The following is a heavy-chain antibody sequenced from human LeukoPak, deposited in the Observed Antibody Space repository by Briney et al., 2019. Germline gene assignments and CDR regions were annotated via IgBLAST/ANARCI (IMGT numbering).Heavy chain of an antibody. CDR3: ARDNRKTYCSGGSCYNYYYYYYGMDV. V-gene: IGHV1-2*02. CDR2: INPNSGGT. J-gene: IGHJ6*02. CDR1: GYTFTGYY. Sequence: ASVKVSCKASGYTFTGYYMHWVRQAPGQGLERMGWINPNSGGTNYAQKFQGRVTMTRDTSISTAYMELSRLRSDDTAVYYCARDNRKTYCSGGSCYNYYYYYYGMDVWGQGTTVTVSS. D-gene: IGHD2-15*01.